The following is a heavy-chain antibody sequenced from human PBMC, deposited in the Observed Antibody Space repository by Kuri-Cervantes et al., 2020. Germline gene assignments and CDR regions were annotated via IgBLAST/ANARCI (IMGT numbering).Heavy chain of an antibody. CDR3: ARVVTPYYYYGMDV. D-gene: IGHD5-18*01. CDR2: IYYSGST. J-gene: IGHJ6*02. Sequence: SEILSRNCTASGGSTSSYYWSRTRQPPGKGLEWIGYIYYSGSTNYNPSLKSRVTISVDTSKNQFSLKLSSVTAADTAVYYCARVVTPYYYYGMDVWGQGTTVTVSS. V-gene: IGHV4-59*01. CDR1: GGSTSSYY.